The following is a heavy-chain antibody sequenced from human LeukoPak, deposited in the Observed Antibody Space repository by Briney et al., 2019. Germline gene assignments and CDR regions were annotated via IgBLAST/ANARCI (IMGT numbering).Heavy chain of an antibody. CDR2: INPNSGGT. J-gene: IGHJ4*02. CDR1: GYTFTGYY. V-gene: IGHV1-2*02. D-gene: IGHD3-3*01. CDR3: ARDVPPLPYDFWSGPASYYFDY. Sequence: ASVKVSCKASGYTFTGYYMHWVRQAPGQGLEWMGWINPNSGGTNYAQKFQGRVTMTRDTSISTAYMELSRLRSDDTAVYYCARDVPPLPYDFWSGPASYYFDYWGQGTLVTVPS.